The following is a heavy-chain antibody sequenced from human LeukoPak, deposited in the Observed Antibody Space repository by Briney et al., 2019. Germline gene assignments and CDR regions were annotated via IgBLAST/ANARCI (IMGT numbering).Heavy chain of an antibody. Sequence: GASVKVSCKASGGTFSSYAISWVRQAPGQGLEWMGGIIPIFGTADYAQKFQGRVTITADESTSTAYMELSSLRSEDTAVYYCEILLGVGPRQNFDYWGQGTLVTVSS. CDR3: EILLGVGPRQNFDY. J-gene: IGHJ4*02. D-gene: IGHD3-3*01. V-gene: IGHV1-69*13. CDR2: IIPIFGTA. CDR1: GGTFSSYA.